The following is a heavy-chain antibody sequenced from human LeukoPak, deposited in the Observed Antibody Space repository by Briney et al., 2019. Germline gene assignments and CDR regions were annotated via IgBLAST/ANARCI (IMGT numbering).Heavy chain of an antibody. D-gene: IGHD3-10*01. CDR3: ASTNYYYGSGSYLCYYYYGMDV. CDR2: IIPIFGIA. CDR1: GGTFSSYA. V-gene: IGHV1-69*04. Sequence: SVKVSCKASGGTFSSYAISWVRQAPGQGLEWMGRIIPIFGIANYAQKFQGRVTITADKSTSTAYMELSSLGSEDTAVYYCASTNYYYGSGSYLCYYYYGMDVWGQGTTVTVSS. J-gene: IGHJ6*02.